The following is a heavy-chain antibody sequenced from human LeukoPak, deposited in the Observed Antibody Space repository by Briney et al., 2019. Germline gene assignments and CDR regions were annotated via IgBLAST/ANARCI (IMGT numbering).Heavy chain of an antibody. CDR3: AREVTPAPYYYYGMDV. CDR1: GFSLSTSGMC. J-gene: IGHJ6*02. V-gene: IGHV2-70*11. Sequence: SGPTLVNPTQTLTLTCTFSGFSLSTSGMCVSWIRQPPGKALEWLARIDWDDDKYYSTSLKTRLTISKDTSKNQVVLTMTNIDPVDTATYYCAREVTPAPYYYYGMDVWGQGTTVTVSS. CDR2: IDWDDDK. D-gene: IGHD4-11*01.